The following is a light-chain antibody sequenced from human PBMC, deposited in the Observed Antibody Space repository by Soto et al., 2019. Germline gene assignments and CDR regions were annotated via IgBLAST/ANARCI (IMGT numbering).Light chain of an antibody. Sequence: ETVLTQSPGTVSLYPGERATLSCTSSQSVSSNYLASYHQKPGQAPRLVVCGVFNRATSIPDRFSGSGSGTDFTLTISGLEPEDSAVYYCQHYDGSPRTFGKGTKLESK. V-gene: IGKV3-20*01. J-gene: IGKJ2*01. CDR3: QHYDGSPRT. CDR1: QSVSSNY. CDR2: GVF.